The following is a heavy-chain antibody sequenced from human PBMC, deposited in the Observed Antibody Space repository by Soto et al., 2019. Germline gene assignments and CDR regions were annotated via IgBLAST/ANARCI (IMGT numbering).Heavy chain of an antibody. J-gene: IGHJ6*02. CDR3: ARGNFYYGMDV. V-gene: IGHV4-34*01. Sequence: SETLSLTCAVYGGSFSGNYWSWVRQPPGKGLEWIGEFSDSGSTNYNPSLKSRVTISEDMSKSQFSLKLSSVTAADTAVYYCARGNFYYGMDVWGQGTTVTVSS. CDR1: GGSFSGNY. CDR2: FSDSGST.